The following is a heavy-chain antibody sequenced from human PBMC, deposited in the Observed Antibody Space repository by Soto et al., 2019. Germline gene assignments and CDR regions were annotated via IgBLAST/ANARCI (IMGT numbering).Heavy chain of an antibody. Sequence: ASVKVSCKVSGYTLTELSMHWVRQAPGTGLEWMGWINPNSGGTNYAQKFQGWVTMTRDTSISTAYMELSRLRSDDTAVYYCARDPQYFVFFGGLLNYMDVRGKGTTVTVSS. CDR2: INPNSGGT. CDR3: ARDPQYFVFFGGLLNYMDV. D-gene: IGHD3-3*01. J-gene: IGHJ6*03. CDR1: GYTLTELS. V-gene: IGHV1-2*04.